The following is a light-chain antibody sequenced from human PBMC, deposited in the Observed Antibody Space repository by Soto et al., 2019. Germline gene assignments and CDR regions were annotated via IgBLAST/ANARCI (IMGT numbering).Light chain of an antibody. CDR1: NSDVGGYNY. J-gene: IGLJ3*02. CDR2: GVS. V-gene: IGLV2-11*01. CDR3: CSYVDTDTWV. Sequence: QSVLTQPRSVSGSPGQSVTISCTGTNSDVGGYNYVFWYQQYPGKAPKLMISGVSERPSGVPDRFSGSKSGNTASLTISGLQAEDEADYYCCSYVDTDTWVFGGGTKLTVL.